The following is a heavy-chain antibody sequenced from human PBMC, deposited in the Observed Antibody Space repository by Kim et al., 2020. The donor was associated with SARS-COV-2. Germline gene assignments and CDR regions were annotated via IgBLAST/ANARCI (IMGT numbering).Heavy chain of an antibody. Sequence: SETLSLTYTVSSDSFSAYYWSWIRQIPGKGLEWIGYSFYSGSTNYNPSLKSRATISWDTSRNQFSLDLTSVTQADTAAYYCSRSEGRASWHQFDYSGQG. V-gene: IGHV4-59*01. CDR2: SFYSGST. CDR1: SDSFSAYY. CDR3: SRSEGRASWHQFDY. J-gene: IGHJ4*02.